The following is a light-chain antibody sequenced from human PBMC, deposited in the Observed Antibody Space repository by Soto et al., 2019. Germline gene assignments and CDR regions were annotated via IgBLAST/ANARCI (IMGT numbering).Light chain of an antibody. Sequence: DIQMTQSPSSLSASIGDRVTITCQASQGISNYLNWYQQKPGKAPKLLIYDASNLETGVPSRFSGSGSGTDFTFTSSILQHEYIAKYYRQHYDNLRFTFGGGTKVEIK. CDR3: QHYDNLRFT. J-gene: IGKJ4*01. CDR1: QGISNY. V-gene: IGKV1-33*01. CDR2: DAS.